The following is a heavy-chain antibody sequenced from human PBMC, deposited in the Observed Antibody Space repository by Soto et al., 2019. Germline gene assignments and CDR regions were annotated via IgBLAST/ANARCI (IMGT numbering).Heavy chain of an antibody. CDR1: GGSISSGGYY. J-gene: IGHJ4*02. V-gene: IGHV4-31*03. Sequence: SENLSLTCTVSGGSISSGGYYWSWIRQHPGKGLEWIGYIYYSGSTYYNPSLKSRVTISVDTSKNQFSLKLSSVTAADTAVYFCARANCVRCPFDLWGQGTLVTVSS. CDR2: IYYSGST. D-gene: IGHD1-1*01. CDR3: ARANCVRCPFDL.